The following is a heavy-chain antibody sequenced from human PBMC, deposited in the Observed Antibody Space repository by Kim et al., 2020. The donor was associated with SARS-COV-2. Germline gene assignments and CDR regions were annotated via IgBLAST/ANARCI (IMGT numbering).Heavy chain of an antibody. CDR3: AKDEKYYDLWSGYFPNRARKDHYVFVMDV. Sequence: GGSLRLSCAASGFTFSSYGMHWVRQAPGKGLEWVAVISYDGSNKYYADSVKGRFTISRDNSKNTLYLQMNSLRAEDTAVYYCAKDEKYYDLWSGYFPNRARKDHYVFVMDVSGEGTTVTVSS. J-gene: IGHJ6*04. D-gene: IGHD3-3*01. V-gene: IGHV3-30*18. CDR2: ISYDGSNK. CDR1: GFTFSSYG.